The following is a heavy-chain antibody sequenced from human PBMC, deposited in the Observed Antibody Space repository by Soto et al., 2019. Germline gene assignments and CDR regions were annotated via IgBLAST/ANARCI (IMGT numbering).Heavy chain of an antibody. D-gene: IGHD3-16*01. J-gene: IGHJ4*02. V-gene: IGHV3-33*01. Sequence: QLQLVESGGGLVQPVRSLRLSCAASGFTFSSDGMHWVRQAPGKGREWVAVIWYDGSNKYYADSVKGRFTISRDNSKHPLYLQINSLRAEDTAVYYCARDQGIYYDYVWGTDYWGQGTLVTVSS. CDR1: GFTFSSDG. CDR3: ARDQGIYYDYVWGTDY. CDR2: IWYDGSNK.